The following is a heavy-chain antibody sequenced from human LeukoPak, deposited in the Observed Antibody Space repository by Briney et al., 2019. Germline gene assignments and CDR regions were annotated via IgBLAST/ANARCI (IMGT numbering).Heavy chain of an antibody. J-gene: IGHJ4*02. CDR3: AAVPGY. CDR1: GFTFSSYA. CDR2: IYSGGST. Sequence: PGGSLRLSCAASGFTFSSYAMHWVRQAPGKGLEWVSVIYSGGSTYYADSVKGRFTISRDNSKNTLYLQMNSLRAEDTAVYYCAAVPGYWGQGTLVTVSS. V-gene: IGHV3-53*01.